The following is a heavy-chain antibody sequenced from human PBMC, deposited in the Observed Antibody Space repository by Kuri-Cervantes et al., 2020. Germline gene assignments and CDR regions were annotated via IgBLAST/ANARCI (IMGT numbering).Heavy chain of an antibody. V-gene: IGHV6-1*01. J-gene: IGHJ4*02. CDR2: TYYRSKWYN. CDR1: GDSVSSNSAA. CDR3: ARALRSRDFDY. Sequence: SQTLSLTCAISGDSVSSNSAACNWIRQSPSRGFEWLGRTYYRSKWYNDYAVSVKSGITINPDTSSNLFSLKLNSLTPEDTAIYYCARALRSRDFDYWGQGTLVTVSS.